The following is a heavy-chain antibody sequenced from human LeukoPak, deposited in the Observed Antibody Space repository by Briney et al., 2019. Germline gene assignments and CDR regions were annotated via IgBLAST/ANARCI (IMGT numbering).Heavy chain of an antibody. Sequence: ASVKVSCKASGYTFTGYYMHWVRQAPGQGLEWMGWINPNSGGTNYAQKLQGRVTMTRDTSISTAYMELSRLRSDDTAVYYCASIPSHCSGGSCSGDYWGQGTLVTVSS. CDR2: INPNSGGT. CDR3: ASIPSHCSGGSCSGDY. CDR1: GYTFTGYY. V-gene: IGHV1-2*02. J-gene: IGHJ4*02. D-gene: IGHD2-15*01.